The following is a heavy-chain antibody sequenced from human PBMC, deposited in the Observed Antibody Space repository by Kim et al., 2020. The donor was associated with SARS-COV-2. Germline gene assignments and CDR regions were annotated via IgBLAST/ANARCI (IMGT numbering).Heavy chain of an antibody. CDR2: IRSKTDGGTT. CDR1: GLSCFSGW. Sequence: GGSRRRSCAASGLSCFSGWMCWVRASAVGGRAWVGRIRSKTDGGTTDYAAPVKGRFTISRDDSKNTLYLQMNSLKTEDTAVYYCTTDQEMGAFDIWGQGTIVTVSS. J-gene: IGHJ3*02. V-gene: IGHV3-15*01. CDR3: TTDQEMGAFDI. D-gene: IGHD3-16*01.